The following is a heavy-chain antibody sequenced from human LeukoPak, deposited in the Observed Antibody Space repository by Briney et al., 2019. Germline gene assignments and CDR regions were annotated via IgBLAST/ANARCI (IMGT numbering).Heavy chain of an antibody. CDR3: VKGPYSSSWYGPLYGMDV. Sequence: SVKVSCKASGGTFSSYAISWVRQAPGQGLEWMGEIIPIFGTANYAQKFQGRVTITADKSTSTAYMELSSLRSEDTAVYYCVKGPYSSSWYGPLYGMDVWGKGTTVTVSS. CDR1: GGTFSSYA. CDR2: IIPIFGTA. J-gene: IGHJ6*04. V-gene: IGHV1-69*06. D-gene: IGHD6-13*01.